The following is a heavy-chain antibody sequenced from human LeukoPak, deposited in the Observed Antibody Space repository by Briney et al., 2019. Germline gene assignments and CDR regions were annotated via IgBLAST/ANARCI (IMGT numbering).Heavy chain of an antibody. CDR1: GYTLTELS. CDR3: ARDIATQDY. D-gene: IGHD6-13*01. J-gene: IGHJ4*02. CDR2: INPNSGGT. Sequence: ASVKVSCKVSGYTLTELSMHWLRQAPGQGLEWMGWINPNSGGTKYAEKFQGRVTMTRDTSINTAYMELSRLRSDDTAVYYCARDIATQDYWGQGTLVTVSS. V-gene: IGHV1-2*02.